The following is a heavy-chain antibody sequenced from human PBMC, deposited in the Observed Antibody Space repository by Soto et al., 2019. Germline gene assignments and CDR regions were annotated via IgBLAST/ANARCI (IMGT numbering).Heavy chain of an antibody. Sequence: GESLKISCKGSGYSFTSYWDGWVRQMPGKGLEWVGIIYPGDSCTRYSPSFQGQVTISADKSIITAYLKWSSLKASDTAMYYCARDTMGYCSSTSCYNVNYDYGMDDWGQGTMVTVSS. CDR1: GYSFTSYW. V-gene: IGHV5-51*01. CDR3: ARDTMGYCSSTSCYNVNYDYGMDD. CDR2: IYPGDSCT. D-gene: IGHD2-2*02. J-gene: IGHJ6*02.